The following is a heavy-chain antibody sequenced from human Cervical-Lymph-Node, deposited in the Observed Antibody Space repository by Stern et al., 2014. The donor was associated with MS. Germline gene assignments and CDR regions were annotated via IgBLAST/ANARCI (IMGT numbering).Heavy chain of an antibody. CDR3: ARGYDSSGFYTYFQH. CDR1: GFTFSSFG. V-gene: IGHV3-33*01. Sequence: VQLVESGGGVVQPGRSLRLSCAASGFTFSSFGMHWVRQAPGKGLEWVAGIWYDGSNKYYADSVKGRFTISSDNSKNTPYLQMNSLRAEDTAVYYCARGYDSSGFYTYFQHWGQGTLITVSS. D-gene: IGHD3-22*01. CDR2: IWYDGSNK. J-gene: IGHJ1*01.